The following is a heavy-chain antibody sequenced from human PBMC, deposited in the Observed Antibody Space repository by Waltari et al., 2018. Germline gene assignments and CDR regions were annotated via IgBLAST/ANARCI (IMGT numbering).Heavy chain of an antibody. CDR1: GGTFSSYA. D-gene: IGHD5-18*01. J-gene: IGHJ6*03. CDR3: ARNRELTAMVTIPYYYYYMDV. V-gene: IGHV1-69*01. Sequence: QVQLVQSGAEVKKPGSSVKVSCKASGGTFSSYAISWVRLAPGQGLEWMGGIIPIFGTANYEQKFQGRVTITADESPSTAYMELRSLRSEDTAVYCCARNRELTAMVTIPYYYYYMDVWGKGTTVTVSS. CDR2: IIPIFGTA.